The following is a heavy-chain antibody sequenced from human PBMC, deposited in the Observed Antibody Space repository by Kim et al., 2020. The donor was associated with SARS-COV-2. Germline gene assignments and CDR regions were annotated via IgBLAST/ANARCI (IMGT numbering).Heavy chain of an antibody. J-gene: IGHJ3*02. Sequence: ASVKVSCKASGYTFTSYYMHWVRQAPGQGLEWMGIINPSGGSTSYAQKFQGRVTMTRDTSTSTVYMELSSLRSEDTAVYYCARDSPRGGIVVVTAILDDAFDIWGQGTMVTVSS. CDR1: GYTFTSYY. CDR3: ARDSPRGGIVVVTAILDDAFDI. CDR2: INPSGGST. D-gene: IGHD2-21*02. V-gene: IGHV1-46*01.